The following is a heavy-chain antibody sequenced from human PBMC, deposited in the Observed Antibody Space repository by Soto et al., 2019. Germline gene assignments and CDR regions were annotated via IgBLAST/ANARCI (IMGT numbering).Heavy chain of an antibody. D-gene: IGHD2-2*01. CDR1: GFTFTDVW. CDR3: AVDAQCSNTNCPGAFDI. Sequence: EVQLVESGGGLVKPGGSLRLSCAASGFTFTDVWMTWVRQAPGKGLEWVGRIKRKIDGETTDYAAPVKGRFTISRDDLKNTLFLQMNSLKSEDTAVYYCAVDAQCSNTNCPGAFDIWGQGTMVTVSS. V-gene: IGHV3-15*01. J-gene: IGHJ3*02. CDR2: IKRKIDGETT.